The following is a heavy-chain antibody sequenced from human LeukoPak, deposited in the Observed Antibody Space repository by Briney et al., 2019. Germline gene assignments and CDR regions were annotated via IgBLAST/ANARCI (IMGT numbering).Heavy chain of an antibody. CDR1: GFTFSSYW. J-gene: IGHJ3*02. Sequence: GGSLRLSCAASGFTFSSYWMSWVRQAPGKGLEWVANIKQDGSEKYYVDSVKGRFTISRDNAKNSLYLQMNSLRAEDTAVYYCAKEFAIRYYDFWSGAFDIWGQGTMVTVSS. V-gene: IGHV3-7*01. CDR2: IKQDGSEK. CDR3: AKEFAIRYYDFWSGAFDI. D-gene: IGHD3-3*01.